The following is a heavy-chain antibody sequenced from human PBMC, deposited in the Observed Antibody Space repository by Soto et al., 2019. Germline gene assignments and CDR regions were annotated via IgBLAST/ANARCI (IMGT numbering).Heavy chain of an antibody. D-gene: IGHD6-13*01. V-gene: IGHV4-34*01. Sequence: QVQLQQWGAGLLKPSETLSLTCAVYGGSSSGYYWSWIRQPPWKVLDWIGEINHIGSTNYNPSLKTRATLSVDTSNDQFSLTLISVPAAETDVYYSARFRGRFGYSSGWYVGSWLDSWSQRNLVTVSS. J-gene: IGHJ5*01. CDR2: INHIGST. CDR1: GGSSSGYY. CDR3: ARFRGRFGYSSGWYVGSWLDS.